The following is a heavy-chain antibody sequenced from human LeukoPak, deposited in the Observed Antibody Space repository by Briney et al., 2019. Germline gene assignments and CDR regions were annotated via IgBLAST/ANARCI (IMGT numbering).Heavy chain of an antibody. CDR1: GFIFSSYA. CDR3: ARAGSGSSYDC. V-gene: IGHV3-23*01. CDR2: ISGSGGST. D-gene: IGHD3-10*01. Sequence: GGSLRLSCAASGFIFSSYAMSWVRQAPGKGLEWVSGISGSGGSTYYADSVEGRFTVSRDKCKNTLYLQINSLRAEDTAVYYCARAGSGSSYDCWGQGTLVTVSS. J-gene: IGHJ4*02.